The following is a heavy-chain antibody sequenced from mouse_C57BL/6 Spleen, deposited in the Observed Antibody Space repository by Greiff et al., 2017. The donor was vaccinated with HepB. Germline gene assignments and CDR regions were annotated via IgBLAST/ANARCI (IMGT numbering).Heavy chain of an antibody. J-gene: IGHJ3*01. D-gene: IGHD1-1*01. V-gene: IGHV5-4*03. CDR1: GFTFSSYA. Sequence: EVKLMESGGGLVKPGGSLKLSCAASGFTFSSYAMSWVRQTPEKRLEWVATISDGGSYTYYPDNVKGRFTISRDNAKNNLYLQMSHLKSEDTAMYYCARAHYYGSSHLFAYWGQGTLVTVSA. CDR3: ARAHYYGSSHLFAY. CDR2: ISDGGSYT.